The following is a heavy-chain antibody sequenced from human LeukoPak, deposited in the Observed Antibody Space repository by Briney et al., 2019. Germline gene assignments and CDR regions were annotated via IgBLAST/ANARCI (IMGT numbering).Heavy chain of an antibody. CDR1: GGTFSSYA. Sequence: SVKVSCKASGGTFSSYAISWVRQAPGQGLEWMGGIIPISGTANYAQKFQGRVTITADESTSTAYMELSSLRSEDTAVYYCARDIRLAHYGPATHDAFDIWGQGTMVTVSS. CDR3: ARDIRLAHYGPATHDAFDI. J-gene: IGHJ3*02. D-gene: IGHD4-17*01. V-gene: IGHV1-69*13. CDR2: IIPISGTA.